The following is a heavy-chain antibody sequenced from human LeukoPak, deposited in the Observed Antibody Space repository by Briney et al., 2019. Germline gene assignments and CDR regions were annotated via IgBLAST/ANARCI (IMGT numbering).Heavy chain of an antibody. CDR3: ARDSGSYYLDY. D-gene: IGHD1-26*01. V-gene: IGHV1-46*01. CDR1: GYTFTAYY. CDR2: INPSGGST. J-gene: IGHJ4*02. Sequence: ASVKVSCKASGYTFTAYYMHWVRQAPGQGLEWMGIINPSGGSTSYAQKFQGRVTMTRDTSTSTVYMELSSLRSEDTAVYYCARDSGSYYLDYWGQGTLVTVSS.